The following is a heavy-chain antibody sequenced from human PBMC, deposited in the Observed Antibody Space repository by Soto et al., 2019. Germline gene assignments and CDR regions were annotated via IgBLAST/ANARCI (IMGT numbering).Heavy chain of an antibody. Sequence: QVQLVESGGGLVKPGGSLRLSCAASGFTFSDYYMSWIRQAPGKGLEWVSYISSSGSTIYYADSVKGRFTISRDNAKNSLYLQMNSLRAEDTAVYYCARVFTTFSSTSSGFYFHYWGQGTLVTVSS. CDR2: ISSSGSTI. CDR1: GFTFSDYY. V-gene: IGHV3-11*01. D-gene: IGHD2-2*01. CDR3: ARVFTTFSSTSSGFYFHY. J-gene: IGHJ4*02.